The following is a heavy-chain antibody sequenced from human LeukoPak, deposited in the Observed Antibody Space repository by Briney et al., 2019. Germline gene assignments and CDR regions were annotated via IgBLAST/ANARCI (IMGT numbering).Heavy chain of an antibody. J-gene: IGHJ5*02. CDR3: ARATYYYDSSGYSLNWFDP. CDR2: INTSGST. Sequence: SETLSLTCTVSGGSISSYYWSWIRQPAGKGLEWIGRINTSGSTNYNPSLKSRVTMSVDTSKNQFSLKLSSVTAADTAVYYCARATYYYDSSGYSLNWFDPWGQGTLVTVSS. V-gene: IGHV4-4*07. CDR1: GGSISSYY. D-gene: IGHD3-22*01.